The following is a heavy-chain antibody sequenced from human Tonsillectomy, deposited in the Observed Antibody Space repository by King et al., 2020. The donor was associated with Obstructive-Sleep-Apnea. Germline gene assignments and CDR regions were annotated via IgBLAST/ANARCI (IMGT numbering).Heavy chain of an antibody. CDR3: ARDGSGDMTLVVMGAYFFDY. CDR2: ISFDGSTR. V-gene: IGHV3-30-3*01. CDR1: GFTFSDHA. D-gene: IGHD2-15*01. Sequence: QLVQSGGGVVQPGRSLRLSCAASGFTFSDHAMHWVRQAPGKGLEWAAVISFDGSTRYYADSVKGRLTLSRDNSENTLYLQMNSLGDEDTAFYYCARDGSGDMTLVVMGAYFFDYWGQGTLVTVSS. J-gene: IGHJ4*02.